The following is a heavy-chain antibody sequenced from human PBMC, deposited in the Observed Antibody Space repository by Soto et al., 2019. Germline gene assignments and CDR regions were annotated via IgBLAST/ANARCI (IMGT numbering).Heavy chain of an antibody. J-gene: IGHJ6*02. CDR1: GGSISGYY. Sequence: SETLSLTCTVSGGSISGYYWTWIRQPAGKGLEWIGRKHTSGTTNHNPSLKSRVTMSIDTSTNQFSLNLSSVTAADTAVYYCAGGGEFYVLDVWGQGTTVTVSS. D-gene: IGHD3-16*01. V-gene: IGHV4-4*07. CDR2: KHTSGTT. CDR3: AGGGEFYVLDV.